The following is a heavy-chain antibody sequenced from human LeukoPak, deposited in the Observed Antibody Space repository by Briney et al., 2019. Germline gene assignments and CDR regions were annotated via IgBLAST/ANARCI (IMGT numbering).Heavy chain of an antibody. D-gene: IGHD1-26*01. CDR3: ARNRATNDY. CDR2: MKDDGNEI. Sequence: PGGSLRLSCTASGFTFKNYRMTWVRQAPGKGVEWVASMKDDGNEIQYVDSVKGRFTISRDNAKNSLYPQMNNLRAEDTAVYYCARNRATNDYWGQGTLVTVSS. V-gene: IGHV3-7*01. CDR1: GFTFKNYR. J-gene: IGHJ4*02.